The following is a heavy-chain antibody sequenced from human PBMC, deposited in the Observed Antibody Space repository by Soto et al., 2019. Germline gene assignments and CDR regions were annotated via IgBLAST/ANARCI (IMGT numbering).Heavy chain of an antibody. CDR2: IIPIFGTA. D-gene: IGHD3-22*01. Sequence: SVKVSCKASGGTFSSYAISWVRQAPGQGLEWMGGIIPIFGTANYAQKFQGRVTITADESTSTAYMELSSLRSEDTAVYYCARDYYDSSGHGAIDAFDIWGQGTMVTVSS. V-gene: IGHV1-69*13. CDR1: GGTFSSYA. J-gene: IGHJ3*02. CDR3: ARDYYDSSGHGAIDAFDI.